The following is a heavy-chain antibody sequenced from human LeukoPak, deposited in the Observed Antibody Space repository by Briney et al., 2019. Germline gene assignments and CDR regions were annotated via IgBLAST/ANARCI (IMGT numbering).Heavy chain of an antibody. CDR3: ARFEQQLVRTSDYYYYYYMDV. Sequence: GESLKISCKGSGYSFTSYWIGWVRQMPGKGLGWMGIIYPGDSDTRYSPSFQGQVTISADKSISTAYLQWSSLKASDTAMYYCARFEQQLVRTSDYYYYYYMDVWGKGTTVTVSS. D-gene: IGHD6-13*01. J-gene: IGHJ6*03. V-gene: IGHV5-51*01. CDR1: GYSFTSYW. CDR2: IYPGDSDT.